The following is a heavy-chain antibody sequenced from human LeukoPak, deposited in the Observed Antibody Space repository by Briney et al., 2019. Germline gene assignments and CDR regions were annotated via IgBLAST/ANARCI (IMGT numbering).Heavy chain of an antibody. CDR1: GFTFSTYA. V-gene: IGHV3-48*01. CDR3: ARDLRYCSGGSCYSGFDY. J-gene: IGHJ4*02. D-gene: IGHD2-15*01. CDR2: ISSRSTTI. Sequence: PGGSLRLSCADSGFTFSTYAMNWVRQAPGKGLEWVSYISSRSTTIYYADSVKGRFTISRDNAKKSLYLQMNTLRAEDTAVYYCARDLRYCSGGSCYSGFDYWGQGTLVTVSS.